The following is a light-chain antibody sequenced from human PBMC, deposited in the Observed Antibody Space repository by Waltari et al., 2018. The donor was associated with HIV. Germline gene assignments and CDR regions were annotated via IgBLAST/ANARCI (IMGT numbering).Light chain of an antibody. CDR1: SSDVGGYNY. CDR3: SSYTTSSSTLP. Sequence: QSALTQPASVSGSPGQSITISCTGTSSDVGGYNYCPWYQQHPGKAPKLMIYEVSNRPSGVSNRFSGSKSVNTASLTISGLQAEDEADYYCSSYTTSSSTLPFGGGTKLTVL. CDR2: EVS. V-gene: IGLV2-14*01. J-gene: IGLJ2*01.